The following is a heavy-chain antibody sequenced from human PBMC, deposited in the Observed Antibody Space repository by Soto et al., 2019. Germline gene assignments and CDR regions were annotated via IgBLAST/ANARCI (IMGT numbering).Heavy chain of an antibody. CDR2: IFYSGST. J-gene: IGHJ4*02. CDR1: GGSISSGGYY. V-gene: IGHV4-31*03. CDR3: ALRLGDPGRLYFDD. D-gene: IGHD3-16*01. Sequence: QVQLQESGPGLVKPSQTLSLTCTVSGGSISSGGYYWSWIRQHPGKGLEWIGYIFYSGSTYYNPALKSRVTIAVDTSKNQFSLKLSSVTAADTAVYYCALRLGDPGRLYFDDWGQGTLVTVSS.